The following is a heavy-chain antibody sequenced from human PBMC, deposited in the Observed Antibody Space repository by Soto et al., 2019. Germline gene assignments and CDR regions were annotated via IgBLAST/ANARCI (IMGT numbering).Heavy chain of an antibody. Sequence: GSLRISCAASGFTFSSYAMSWVRQASGKGLEVGSAICGSGCSTYYADSVKGRFTISRDNSKNTLYLQMNSLRAEDTAVYYCAKDLGGLGYCSSTSCYEGPFDYWGQGTLVTVSS. D-gene: IGHD2-2*01. J-gene: IGHJ4*02. CDR2: ICGSGCST. V-gene: IGHV3-23*01. CDR3: AKDLGGLGYCSSTSCYEGPFDY. CDR1: GFTFSSYA.